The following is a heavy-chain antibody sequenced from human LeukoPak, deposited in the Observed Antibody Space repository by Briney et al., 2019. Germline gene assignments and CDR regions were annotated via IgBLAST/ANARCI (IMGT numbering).Heavy chain of an antibody. CDR1: GGSISSYY. CDR3: ASAYYDILTGYPSYGMDV. J-gene: IGHJ6*02. V-gene: IGHV4-59*01. Sequence: SETLSLTCTVSGGSISSYYWSWIRQPPGKGLEWIGYIYYSGSTNYNPSLKSRVTISVDTSKNQFSLKLSSVTAADTAVCYCASAYYDILTGYPSYGMDVWGQGTTVTVSS. CDR2: IYYSGST. D-gene: IGHD3-9*01.